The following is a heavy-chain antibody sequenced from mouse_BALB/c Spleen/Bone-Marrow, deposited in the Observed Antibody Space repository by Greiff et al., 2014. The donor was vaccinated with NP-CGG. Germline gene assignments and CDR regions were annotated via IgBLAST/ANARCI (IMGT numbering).Heavy chain of an antibody. CDR2: ISGGGSYT. J-gene: IGHJ3*01. V-gene: IGHV5-9-2*01. D-gene: IGHD2-4*01. Sequence: EVNVVESGGGLVKSGGSLKLSCAASGFTFNNYGMSWVRQTPEKRLERVATISGGGSYTFYPDSVKGRFTISRDNAKNDLYLQPSSLRSEDTALYYCARHAYYDQTEVSFVYWGQGTLVTVSA. CDR3: ARHAYYDQTEVSFVY. CDR1: GFTFNNYG.